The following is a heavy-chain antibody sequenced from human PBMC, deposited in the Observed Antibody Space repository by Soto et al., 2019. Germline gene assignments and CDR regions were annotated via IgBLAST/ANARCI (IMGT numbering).Heavy chain of an antibody. V-gene: IGHV3-23*05. CDR3: AKDTYSRSWYF. D-gene: IGHD2-2*01. Sequence: EVQLLESGGDLVQPGGSLRLSCAASGFTFTNYLMTWVRQAPGKGLEWVSSIDKSGGDTDYADSVKGRFTISRDNSKNTLYLQMNGLRAEDTPLYCCAKDTYSRSWYFWGQGTLVTVSS. CDR2: IDKSGGDT. CDR1: GFTFTNYL. J-gene: IGHJ4*02.